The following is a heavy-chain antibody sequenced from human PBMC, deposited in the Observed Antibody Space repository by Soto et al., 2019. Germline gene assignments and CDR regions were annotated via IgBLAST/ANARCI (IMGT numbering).Heavy chain of an antibody. J-gene: IGHJ4*02. CDR2: IYYSGST. CDR1: GGSISSGGYY. CDR3: ASLAYCGGDCYSRWGSLDY. D-gene: IGHD2-21*02. Sequence: QVQLQESGPGLVKPSQTLSLTCTVSGGSISSGGYYWSWIRQHPGKGLEWIGYIYYSGSTYYNPSLESRVTISVDTSKNQFSLKLSSVTAADTAVYYCASLAYCGGDCYSRWGSLDYWGQGTLVTVSS. V-gene: IGHV4-31*03.